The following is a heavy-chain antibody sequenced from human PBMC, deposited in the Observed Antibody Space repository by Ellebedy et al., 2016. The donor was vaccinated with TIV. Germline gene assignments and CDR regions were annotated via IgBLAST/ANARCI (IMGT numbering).Heavy chain of an antibody. D-gene: IGHD6-19*01. V-gene: IGHV1-18*01. J-gene: IGHJ3*02. CDR3: ARGSVAGSKRAFDI. CDR2: ISAYNGNT. Sequence: AASVKVSCKASGGTFSSYAISWVRQAPGQGLEWMGWISAYNGNTNYAQKLQGRVTMTTDTSTSTAYMELRSLRSDDTAVYYCARGSVAGSKRAFDIWGQGTMVTVSS. CDR1: GGTFSSYA.